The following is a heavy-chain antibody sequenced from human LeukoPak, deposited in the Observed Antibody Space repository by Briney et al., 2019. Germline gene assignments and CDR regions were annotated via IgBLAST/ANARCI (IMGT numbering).Heavy chain of an antibody. Sequence: GGSLRLSCAASGFTFSSNYMSWVRQAPGKGLEWVSVIYSGGSTYYSDSVKGRFTISRDNSKNTLYLQMNSLRAEDTAVYYCARAPSDYDFWSGYSDGFYYYMDVWGKGTTVTVSS. CDR2: IYSGGST. V-gene: IGHV3-66*02. J-gene: IGHJ6*03. CDR3: ARAPSDYDFWSGYSDGFYYYMDV. D-gene: IGHD3-3*01. CDR1: GFTFSSNY.